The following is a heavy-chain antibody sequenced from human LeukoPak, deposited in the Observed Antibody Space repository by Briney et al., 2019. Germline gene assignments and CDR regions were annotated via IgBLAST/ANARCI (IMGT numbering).Heavy chain of an antibody. CDR3: ARGILEYSSTNWFDP. V-gene: IGHV4-59*01. D-gene: IGHD6-6*01. Sequence: SETLSLTCSVSSDSISGYYWSWLRQPPGKGLEWIGYIYYSGSTNYNPSLKSRVTISVDTSKNQFSLKLSSVTAADTAVYYCARGILEYSSTNWFDPWGQGTLVTVSS. J-gene: IGHJ5*02. CDR2: IYYSGST. CDR1: SDSISGYY.